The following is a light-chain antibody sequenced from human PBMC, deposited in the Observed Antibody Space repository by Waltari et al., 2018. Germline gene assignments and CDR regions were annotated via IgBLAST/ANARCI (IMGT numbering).Light chain of an antibody. CDR2: VNSDGSH. Sequence: SLSASLGASVKLTCTLSSGHSTNVIAWLQKRPEKGPRFVMKVNSDGSHSKGDEIPDRFSGSSSGAERYLTISSLQSEDEADYYCQTGGHDTWVFGGGTKLTVL. J-gene: IGLJ3*02. CDR3: QTGGHDTWV. CDR1: SGHSTNV. V-gene: IGLV4-69*01.